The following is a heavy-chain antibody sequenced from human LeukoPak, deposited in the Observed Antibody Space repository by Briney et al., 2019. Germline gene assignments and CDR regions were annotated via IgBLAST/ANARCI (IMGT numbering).Heavy chain of an antibody. CDR3: ARGGLVVTGPFDY. J-gene: IGHJ4*02. CDR1: GGSISSSSYY. CDR2: IYYSGST. D-gene: IGHD4-23*01. Sequence: SETLSLTCTVSGGSISSSSYYWGWIRQPPGKGLEWIGSIYYSGSTYYNPSLKSRVTISVDTSKNQFSLKLSSVTAADTAVYYCARGGLVVTGPFDYWGQGTLVTVSS. V-gene: IGHV4-39*01.